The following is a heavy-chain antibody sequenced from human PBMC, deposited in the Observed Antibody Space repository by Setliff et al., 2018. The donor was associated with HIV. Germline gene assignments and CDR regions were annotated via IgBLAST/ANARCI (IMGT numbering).Heavy chain of an antibody. D-gene: IGHD6-13*01. CDR1: GYSISSCYY. CDR2: IYHSGST. J-gene: IGHJ5*02. CDR3: ARDGGLDSSSWLGFHWFDP. Sequence: PSETLSLTCTVSGYSISSCYYWGWIRQPPGKGLEWIGSIYHSGSTYYNPSLKSRVTISVDTSKNQFSLKLSSVTAAATAVYYCARDGGLDSSSWLGFHWFDPWGQGTLVTVSS. V-gene: IGHV4-38-2*02.